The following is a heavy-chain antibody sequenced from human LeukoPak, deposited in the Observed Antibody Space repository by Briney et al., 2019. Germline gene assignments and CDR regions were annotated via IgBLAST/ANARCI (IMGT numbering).Heavy chain of an antibody. Sequence: SETLSLTCTVSGGSISSYYWSWIRQPPGKGLEWIGNIYYSGSTNYNPSLKSRVTISVDTSKNQFSLKLSSVTAADTAVYYCARADCSGGSCYFDYWGQGTLVTVSS. D-gene: IGHD2-15*01. J-gene: IGHJ4*02. CDR3: ARADCSGGSCYFDY. V-gene: IGHV4-59*01. CDR1: GGSISSYY. CDR2: IYYSGST.